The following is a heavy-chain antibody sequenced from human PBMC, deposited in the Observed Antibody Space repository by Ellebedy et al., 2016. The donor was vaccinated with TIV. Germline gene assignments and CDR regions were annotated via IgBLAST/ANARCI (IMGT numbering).Heavy chain of an antibody. V-gene: IGHV1-46*01. CDR2: LGARVGST. CDR3: ASVPSAGADF. J-gene: IGHJ4*02. D-gene: IGHD4-17*01. Sequence: VSVKVSCKASGYPFTKYYFHWIRQAPGQGLEWMGVLGARVGSTTYAETLQGRLTITRDTSTRTVYMELSSLRSEDTAVYYCASVPSAGADFWGQGTLVTVSS. CDR1: GYPFTKYY.